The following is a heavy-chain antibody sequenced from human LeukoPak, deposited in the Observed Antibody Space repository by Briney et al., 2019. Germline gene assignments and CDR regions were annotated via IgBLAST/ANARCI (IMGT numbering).Heavy chain of an antibody. V-gene: IGHV4-34*01. CDR1: GGSFSGYY. J-gene: IGHJ5*02. Sequence: PSETLSLTCAVYGGSFSGYYWSWIRQPPGKGLEWIGEINHSGSTNYNPSLKSRVTISVDTSKNQFSLKLSSVTAADTAVYYCASLFSSGPLGGPWGQGTLVTVSS. CDR3: ASLFSSGPLGGP. D-gene: IGHD3-22*01. CDR2: INHSGST.